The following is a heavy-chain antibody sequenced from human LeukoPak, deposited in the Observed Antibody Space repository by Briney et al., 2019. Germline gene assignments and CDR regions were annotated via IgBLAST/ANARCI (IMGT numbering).Heavy chain of an antibody. CDR1: GFTFRNYV. CDR2: TSSDLNVK. CDR3: AREGYYGSGSPPSLYFDY. D-gene: IGHD3-10*01. J-gene: IGHJ4*02. Sequence: GGSLRLSCAASGFTFRNYVIHWVRQAPGKGLEWVAVTSSDLNVKLYADSVKGRFTISRDNSRSTLYLQMNSLRPEDTAIYYCAREGYYGSGSPPSLYFDYWGQGALVTVSS. V-gene: IGHV3-30-3*01.